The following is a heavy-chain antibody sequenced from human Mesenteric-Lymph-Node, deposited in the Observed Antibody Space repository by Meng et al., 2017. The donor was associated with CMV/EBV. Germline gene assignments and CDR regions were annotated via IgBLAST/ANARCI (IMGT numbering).Heavy chain of an antibody. Sequence: SETLSLTCTVSGGSISSGGYYWSWIRQHPGKGLEWIGYIYYSGSTYYNPSLKSRVTISVDTSKNQFSLKMSSVTAADTAVYYCARLYYYAMDVWGQGTTVTVSS. J-gene: IGHJ6*02. CDR3: ARLYYYAMDV. V-gene: IGHV4-31*03. CDR1: GGSISSGGYY. CDR2: IYYSGST.